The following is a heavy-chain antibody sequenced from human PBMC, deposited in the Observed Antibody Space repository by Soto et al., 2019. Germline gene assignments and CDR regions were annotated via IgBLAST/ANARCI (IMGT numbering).Heavy chain of an antibody. Sequence: SETLSLTCSVSCGSISSGGYYWIWIRQQPGKGLEWIGYIYYSGSTYYNPSLKSRVTISVDTSNNQFSLELSSVTAADTAVYYCARAAYSSRKFDPWGQGTLVTVSS. CDR2: IYYSGST. J-gene: IGHJ5*02. V-gene: IGHV4-31*03. CDR1: CGSISSGGYY. CDR3: ARAAYSSRKFDP. D-gene: IGHD6-13*01.